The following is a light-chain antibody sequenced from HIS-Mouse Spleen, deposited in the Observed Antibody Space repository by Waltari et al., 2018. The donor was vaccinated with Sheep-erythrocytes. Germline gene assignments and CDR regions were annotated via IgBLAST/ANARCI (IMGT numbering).Light chain of an antibody. J-gene: IGLJ2*01. CDR2: DDS. V-gene: IGLV3-21*02. CDR1: NIGSKS. Sequence: SYVLTQPPSVSVAPGQTARLTCGGNNIGSKSVHWYQQKPGQAPVLAVYDDSDRPSGIPELFSGSNDGNTATLTISRVEAGDEADYYCQVWDSSSDPVVFGGGTKLTVL. CDR3: QVWDSSSDPVV.